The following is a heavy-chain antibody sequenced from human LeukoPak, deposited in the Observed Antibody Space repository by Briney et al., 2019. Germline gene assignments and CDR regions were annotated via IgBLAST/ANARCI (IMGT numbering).Heavy chain of an antibody. V-gene: IGHV4-59*08. CDR2: VFYSGNT. CDR1: GGSLTGYF. J-gene: IGHJ4*02. D-gene: IGHD2-2*01. CDR3: ARQGTITYAYFDY. Sequence: SETLSLTCTVSGGSLTGYFWSWIRQPPGKRLEWLGYVFYSGNTRYNPSLESRVTTSADTSKNQFSLRLTSVTAADTAVYYCARQGTITYAYFDYWSQGTLVTVSS.